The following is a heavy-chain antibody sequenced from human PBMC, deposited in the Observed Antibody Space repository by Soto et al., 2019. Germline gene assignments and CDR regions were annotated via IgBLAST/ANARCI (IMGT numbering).Heavy chain of an antibody. Sequence: QVTLKESGPVLVKPTETLTLTCTVSGFSLSNARMGVSWIRQPPGKALEWLAHIFSNDEKSYSTSLKSRLTISKETSKSQVVLTMTNMDPVDTATYYCALVVITTYYYYGMDVWGQGTTVTVSS. J-gene: IGHJ6*02. CDR1: GFSLSNARMG. CDR3: ALVVITTYYYYGMDV. D-gene: IGHD3-22*01. CDR2: IFSNDEK. V-gene: IGHV2-26*01.